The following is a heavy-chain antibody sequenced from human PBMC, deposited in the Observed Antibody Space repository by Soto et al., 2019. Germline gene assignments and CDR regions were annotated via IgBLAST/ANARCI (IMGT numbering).Heavy chain of an antibody. CDR1: GFTFSSYS. D-gene: IGHD2-15*01. CDR2: ISSSSSYI. CDR3: ARDRYCSGGICYDYFDY. V-gene: IGHV3-21*01. Sequence: EVQLVESGGGLVKPGGSLRLSCAASGFTFSSYSMNWVRQAPGKGLEWVSSISSSSSYIYYADSVKGRFTISRDNAKNSLYLQMNSLRAEDTAVYYCARDRYCSGGICYDYFDYWGQGTMVTVSS. J-gene: IGHJ4*02.